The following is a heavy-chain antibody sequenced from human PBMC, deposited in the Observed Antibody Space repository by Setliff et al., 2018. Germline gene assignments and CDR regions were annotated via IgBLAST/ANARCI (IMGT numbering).Heavy chain of an antibody. CDR2: INPKTGGT. CDR1: GYAFTDNY. V-gene: IGHV1-2*04. CDR3: VRSDHLVVDGFDV. J-gene: IGHJ3*01. D-gene: IGHD3-16*01. Sequence: ASVQVSCKTSGYAFTDNYIHWVRQAPGQGLEWMGWINPKTGGTNLAQKFQGWVSMTRDTSITPAYMELSRLTSDDMAVYFCVRSDHLVVDGFDVWGQGTMVTVSS.